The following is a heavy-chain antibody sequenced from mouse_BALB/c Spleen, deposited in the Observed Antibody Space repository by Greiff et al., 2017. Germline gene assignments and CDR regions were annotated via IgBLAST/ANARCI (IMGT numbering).Heavy chain of an antibody. D-gene: IGHD4-1*01. V-gene: IGHV5-17*02. CDR3: ATKLGYAMDY. Sequence: DVMLVESGGGLVQPGGSRKLSCAASGFTFSSFGMHWVRQAPEKGLEWVAYISSGSSTIYYADTVKGRFTISRDNPKNTLFLQMTSLRSEDTAMYYCATKLGYAMDYWGQGTSVTVSS. CDR2: ISSGSSTI. J-gene: IGHJ4*01. CDR1: GFTFSSFG.